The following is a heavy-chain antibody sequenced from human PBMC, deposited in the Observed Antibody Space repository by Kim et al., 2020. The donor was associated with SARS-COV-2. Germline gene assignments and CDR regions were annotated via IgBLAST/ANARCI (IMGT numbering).Heavy chain of an antibody. CDR2: ISYDGSNK. CDR1: GFTFSSYG. Sequence: GGSLRLSCAASGFTFSSYGMHWVRQAPGKGLEWVAVISYDGSNKYYADSVKGRFTISRDNSKNTLYLQMNSLRAEDTAVYYCAKEMTRWGGSYTQGDYWGQGTLVTVSS. D-gene: IGHD1-26*01. J-gene: IGHJ4*02. V-gene: IGHV3-30*18. CDR3: AKEMTRWGGSYTQGDY.